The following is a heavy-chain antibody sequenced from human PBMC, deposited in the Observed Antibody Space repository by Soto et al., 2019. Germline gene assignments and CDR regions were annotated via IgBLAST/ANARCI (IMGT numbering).Heavy chain of an antibody. Sequence: ASVKVSWKAAGYTFTSYGISWGRQAPGQGLEWMGWISAYNGNTNYAQKLQGRVTMTTDTSTSTAYMELRSLRSDDTAVYYCARNPLIVVVPAAEIDYWGQGTLVTVSS. CDR3: ARNPLIVVVPAAEIDY. V-gene: IGHV1-18*01. J-gene: IGHJ4*02. CDR2: ISAYNGNT. CDR1: GYTFTSYG. D-gene: IGHD2-2*01.